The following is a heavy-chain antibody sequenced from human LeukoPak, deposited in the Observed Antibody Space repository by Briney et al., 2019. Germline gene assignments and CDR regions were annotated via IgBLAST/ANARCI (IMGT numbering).Heavy chain of an antibody. CDR1: GGSISSSNW. D-gene: IGHD6-19*01. CDR2: TYHSGST. CDR3: ARAAVAARWFDP. J-gene: IGHJ5*02. V-gene: IGHV4-4*02. Sequence: SETLSLTCAVSGGSISSSNWWSWVRQPPGKGLEWIGETYHSGSTNYNPSLKSRVTISVDKSKNQFSLKLSSVTAAGTAVYYCARAAVAARWFDPWGQGTLVTVSS.